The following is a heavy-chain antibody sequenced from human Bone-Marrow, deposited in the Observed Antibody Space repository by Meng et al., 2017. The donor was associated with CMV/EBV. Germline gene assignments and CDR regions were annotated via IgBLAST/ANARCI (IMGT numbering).Heavy chain of an antibody. Sequence: SGYPFTSYGISWVRPAPGQGLEWMGWISAYNGNTNYAQKLQGRVTMTTDTSTSTAYMELRSLRSDDTAVYYCARKAYSSGWYDWFDPWGQGTLVTVSS. V-gene: IGHV1-18*01. CDR1: GYPFTSYG. CDR2: ISAYNGNT. D-gene: IGHD6-19*01. CDR3: ARKAYSSGWYDWFDP. J-gene: IGHJ5*02.